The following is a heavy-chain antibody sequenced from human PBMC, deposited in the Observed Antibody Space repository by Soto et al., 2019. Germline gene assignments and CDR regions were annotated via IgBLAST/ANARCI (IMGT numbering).Heavy chain of an antibody. D-gene: IGHD2-2*01. CDR3: ARFCSSTSCPHDAFDI. V-gene: IGHV6-1*01. Sequence: SQTLSLTCAISGDSVSSNSAAWNWIRQSPSRGLEWLGRTYYRSKWYNDYAVSVKSRITINPDTSKNQFSLQLNSVTPEDTAVDYCARFCSSTSCPHDAFDIWGQGTMVTVSS. CDR1: GDSVSSNSAA. CDR2: TYYRSKWYN. J-gene: IGHJ3*02.